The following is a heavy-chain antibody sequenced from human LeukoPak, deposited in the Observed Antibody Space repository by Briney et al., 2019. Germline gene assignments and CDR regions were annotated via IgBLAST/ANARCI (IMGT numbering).Heavy chain of an antibody. CDR2: IYSDNT. Sequence: GGSLRLSCTVAGFTVSSNSMSWVRQAPGKGLEWVSFIYSDNTHYSDSVKGRFTISRDNSKNTLYLQMNSLRAEDTAVYYCARRAGAYSHPYDYWGQGTLVTVSS. D-gene: IGHD4/OR15-4a*01. J-gene: IGHJ4*02. CDR3: ARRAGAYSHPYDY. V-gene: IGHV3-53*01. CDR1: GFTVSSNS.